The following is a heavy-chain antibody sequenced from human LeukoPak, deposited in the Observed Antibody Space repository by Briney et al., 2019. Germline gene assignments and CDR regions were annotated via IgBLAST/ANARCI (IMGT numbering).Heavy chain of an antibody. J-gene: IGHJ6*03. D-gene: IGHD3-22*01. V-gene: IGHV3-7*01. CDR1: GFTFSGYW. CDR3: ARDQSYYDSSGYLYYYMDV. CDR2: IKQDGSEK. Sequence: GGSLRLSCAASGFTFSGYWMSWVRQAPGKGLEWVANIKQDGSEKYYVDSVKGRFTISRDNAKNSLYLQMNSLRAEDTAVYYCARDQSYYDSSGYLYYYMDVWGKGTTVTISS.